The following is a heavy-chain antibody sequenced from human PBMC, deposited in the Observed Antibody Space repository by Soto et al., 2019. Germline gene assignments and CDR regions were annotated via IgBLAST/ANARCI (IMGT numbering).Heavy chain of an antibody. V-gene: IGHV4-59*01. J-gene: IGHJ4*02. D-gene: IGHD5-18*01. CDR2: IYYSGST. CDR1: GGSISSYD. Sequence: SGTLSLTCTVSGGSISSYDWSGIRQPPGKGLEWIGYIYYSGSTNYNPSLKSRVTISVDTSKNQFSLKLSSVTAADTAVYYCARGTRFGTAMATFDYWGQGTLVTAPQ. CDR3: ARGTRFGTAMATFDY.